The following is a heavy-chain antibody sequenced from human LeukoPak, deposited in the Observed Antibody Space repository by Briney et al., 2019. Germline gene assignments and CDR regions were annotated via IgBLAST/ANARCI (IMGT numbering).Heavy chain of an antibody. V-gene: IGHV3-23*01. CDR2: ISGSGGST. Sequence: PGGSLRLSCAASGFTFSSYAMSWVRQAPGKGLEWVSAISGSGGSTYYADSVKGRFIISRDNSKNTLYLQMNSLRAEDTAVYYCAKSLDSSIAAAGYFDYWGQGTLVTVSS. CDR3: AKSLDSSIAAAGYFDY. D-gene: IGHD6-13*01. J-gene: IGHJ4*02. CDR1: GFTFSSYA.